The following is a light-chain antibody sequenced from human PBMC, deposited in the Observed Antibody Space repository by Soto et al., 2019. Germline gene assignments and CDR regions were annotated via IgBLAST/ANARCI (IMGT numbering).Light chain of an antibody. CDR1: SGHNNYA. CDR2: LNSDGSH. J-gene: IGLJ2*01. CDR3: QTWDTGMV. V-gene: IGLV4-69*01. Sequence: QLVLTQSPSASASLGASVKLTCTLSSGHNNYAIAWHQQQPEKGPRFLMKLNSDGSHNKGDRIPDRFSGSSSGAERYLTISSLQSEDEADYYCQTWDTGMVFGGGTKVTVL.